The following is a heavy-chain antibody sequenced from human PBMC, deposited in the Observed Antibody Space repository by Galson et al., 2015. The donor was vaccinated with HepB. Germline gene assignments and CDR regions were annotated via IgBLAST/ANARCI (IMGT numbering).Heavy chain of an antibody. CDR1: GFTVSSNY. CDR2: IYSGGST. V-gene: IGHV3-66*01. CDR3: ATADGDIQLWSRGAFDI. Sequence: SLRLSCAASGFTVSSNYMSWVRQAPGRGLEWVSAIYSGGSTYYADSVKGRFTISRDNSKNTLYLQMNSLRAEDTAVYYCATADGDIQLWSRGAFDIWGQGTMVTVSS. D-gene: IGHD5-18*01. J-gene: IGHJ3*02.